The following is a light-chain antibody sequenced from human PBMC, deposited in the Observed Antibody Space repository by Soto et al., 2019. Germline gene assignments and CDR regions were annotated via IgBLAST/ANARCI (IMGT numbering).Light chain of an antibody. Sequence: EIVMTQSPATLSVSPGERATLSCRASQNVNSNLAWYQQKPGQAPRLLIYGASSRATGIPDRFSGSGSGTDFTLTISRLEPEDFAVYYCQQYGSSPPITFGQGTRLEIK. J-gene: IGKJ5*01. V-gene: IGKV3-20*01. CDR2: GAS. CDR3: QQYGSSPPIT. CDR1: QNVNSN.